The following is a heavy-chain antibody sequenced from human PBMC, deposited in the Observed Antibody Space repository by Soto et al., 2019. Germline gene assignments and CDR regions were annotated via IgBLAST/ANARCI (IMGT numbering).Heavy chain of an antibody. D-gene: IGHD3-9*01. Sequence: SETLSLTCALFGGSFSNNYWSWIRQSPGKGLEWIGEINDSGDTNYNPSLKSRVAISVDTSRKQFSLLVPSVTAADTAIYYCTRYPHFYYGMDIWGQGTTVTVSS. CDR2: INDSGDT. CDR3: TRYPHFYYGMDI. J-gene: IGHJ6*02. CDR1: GGSFSNNY. V-gene: IGHV4-34*01.